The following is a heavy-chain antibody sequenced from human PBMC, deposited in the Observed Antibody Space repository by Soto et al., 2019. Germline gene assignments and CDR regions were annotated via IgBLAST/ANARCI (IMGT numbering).Heavy chain of an antibody. Sequence: QVQLQESGPGLVKPSGTLSLTCAVSGGSISSSNWWSWVRQPPGKGLEWIGEIYHSGSTNYNPSLTSRVPMSVHKSKTQFSLKLGSVPAADTAVYYGARAAAAGTTLDCWGQGTLVTVSS. CDR3: ARAAAAGTTLDC. V-gene: IGHV4-4*02. D-gene: IGHD6-13*01. CDR1: GGSISSSNW. CDR2: IYHSGST. J-gene: IGHJ4*02.